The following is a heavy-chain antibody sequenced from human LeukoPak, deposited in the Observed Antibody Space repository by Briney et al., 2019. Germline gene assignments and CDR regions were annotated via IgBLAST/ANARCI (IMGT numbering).Heavy chain of an antibody. V-gene: IGHV3-74*01. CDR2: INSDGSIT. D-gene: IGHD5-18*01. J-gene: IGHJ6*02. CDR3: ARDAVDTANAV. Sequence: GGSLRLSCAASGFTFTTYWMHWVRQAPGKGLVWVSHINSDGSITSYADSVKGRFTISRDNAKNTLYLQMNSLRTEDTAVYYCARDAVDTANAVWGQGTTVTVSS. CDR1: GFTFTTYW.